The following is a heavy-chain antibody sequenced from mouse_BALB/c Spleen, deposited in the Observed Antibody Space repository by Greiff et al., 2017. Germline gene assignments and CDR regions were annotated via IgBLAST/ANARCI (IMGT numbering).Heavy chain of an antibody. D-gene: IGHD2-14*01. Sequence: QVQLQQPGAELVKPGTSVKLSCKASGYNFTSYWRNWVKLRPGQGLEWIGDIYPGSGSTNYNQKFKDKATLTVDKSSSTAYMQLSSPTSEDSAVYYGRGGHGVRYLDDWGEGTTVTVSS. CDR3: RGGHGVRYLDD. J-gene: IGHJ1*01. CDR2: IYPGSGST. CDR1: GYNFTSYW. V-gene: IGHV1-55*01.